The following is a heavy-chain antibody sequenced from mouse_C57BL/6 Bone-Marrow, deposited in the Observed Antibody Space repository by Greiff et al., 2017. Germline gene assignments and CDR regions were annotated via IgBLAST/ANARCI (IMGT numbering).Heavy chain of an antibody. J-gene: IGHJ2*01. Sequence: QVQLKPPGAELVMPGASVKLSCKASGYTFTSYWMHWVKQRPGQGLEWIGEIDPSDSYTNYNQKFKGKSTLTVDKSSSTAYMQLSSLTSEDSAVYYCARRGGMDYFDYWGQGTTLTVSS. CDR1: GYTFTSYW. V-gene: IGHV1-69*01. CDR2: IDPSDSYT. CDR3: ARRGGMDYFDY.